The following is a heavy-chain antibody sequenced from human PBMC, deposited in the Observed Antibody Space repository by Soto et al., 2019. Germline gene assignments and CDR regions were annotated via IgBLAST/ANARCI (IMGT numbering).Heavy chain of an antibody. CDR1: GYSFTSYW. J-gene: IGHJ6*03. V-gene: IGHV5-51*01. CDR2: IYPGDSDT. CDR3: ARIPYSSSWPRIGYYYYMDV. Sequence: GESLKISCKGSGYSFTSYWIGWVRQMPGKGLEWMGIIYPGDSDTRYSPSFQGQVTISADKSISTAYLQWSSLKASDTAMYYCARIPYSSSWPRIGYYYYMDVWGKGTTVTVSS. D-gene: IGHD6-13*01.